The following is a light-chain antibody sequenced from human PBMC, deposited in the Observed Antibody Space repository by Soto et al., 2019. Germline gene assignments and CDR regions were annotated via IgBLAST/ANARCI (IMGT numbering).Light chain of an antibody. CDR3: LQHNSYPYT. V-gene: IGKV3-20*01. CDR2: GAS. J-gene: IGKJ2*01. Sequence: EIVLTQSPGTLSLSPGERATLSCRASQSVSSSYLAWYQQKPGQAPRPLIYGASSRAIGIPDRFSGSGSGTDFTLTISSLQPEDFATYYCLQHNSYPYTFGQGTKLEIK. CDR1: QSVSSSY.